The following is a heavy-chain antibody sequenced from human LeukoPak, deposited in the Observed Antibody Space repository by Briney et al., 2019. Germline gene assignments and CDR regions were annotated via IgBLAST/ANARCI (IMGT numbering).Heavy chain of an antibody. CDR1: SGSLSNYY. Sequence: SETLSLTCTVSSGSLSNYYWTWIRQSPGKGLEWIASVSSAGKTNSNPSLQSRVTISLDTSNHQLSLKMTSVISAATAVYYCARGHIAPQRQFIARRGLRTVSRFDPWGQGTLVLVSA. V-gene: IGHV4-59*13. D-gene: IGHD6-25*01. J-gene: IGHJ5*02. CDR2: VSSAGKT. CDR3: ARGHIAPQRQFIARRGLRTVSRFDP.